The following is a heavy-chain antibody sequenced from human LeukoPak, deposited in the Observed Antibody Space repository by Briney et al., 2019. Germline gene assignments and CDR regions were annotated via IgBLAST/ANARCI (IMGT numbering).Heavy chain of an antibody. CDR3: ARDRGYDSSGYLFDY. D-gene: IGHD3-22*01. CDR2: INPSGGST. V-gene: IGHV1-46*01. Sequence: ASVKVSCKASGYTFTSYFMHWVRQAPGQGLEWMGIINPSGGSTSYAQKFQGRVTMTRDTSISTAYMELSRLRSDDTAVYYCARDRGYDSSGYLFDYWGQGTLVTVSS. CDR1: GYTFTSYF. J-gene: IGHJ4*02.